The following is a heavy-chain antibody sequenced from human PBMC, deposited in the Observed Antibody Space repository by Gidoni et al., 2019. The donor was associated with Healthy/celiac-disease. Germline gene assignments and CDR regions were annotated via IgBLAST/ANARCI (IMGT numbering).Heavy chain of an antibody. CDR1: GFPFSSYA. CDR2: ISGSGGST. J-gene: IGHJ4*02. V-gene: IGHV3-23*01. D-gene: IGHD1-1*01. CDR3: AKEGGVSPLGTN. Sequence: EVQLLESGGGLVQPGGSLSISCAASGFPFSSYAMSWVRQAPGTGLKWVSAISGSGGSTDYADSVKGRFTISRDNSKNTLYLQMNSLRAEETAVYYCAKEGGVSPLGTNWGQGTLVTVSS.